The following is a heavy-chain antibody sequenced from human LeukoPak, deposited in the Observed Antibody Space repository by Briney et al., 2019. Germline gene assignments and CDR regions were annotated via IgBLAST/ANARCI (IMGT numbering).Heavy chain of an antibody. Sequence: PGGSLRLSCAASGFTFDDYAMHWVRQAPGKGLEWVSAVSGSAGSTYYADSVKGRFTISRDNSKNTLYLQMNSLRAEDTAVYYCAVSFYYYYMDVRGKGTTVTVSS. D-gene: IGHD1-7*01. CDR3: AVSFYYYYMDV. J-gene: IGHJ6*03. CDR2: VSGSAGST. CDR1: GFTFDDYA. V-gene: IGHV3-23*01.